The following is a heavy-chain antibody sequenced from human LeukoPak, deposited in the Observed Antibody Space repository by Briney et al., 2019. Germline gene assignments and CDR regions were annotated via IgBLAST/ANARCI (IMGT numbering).Heavy chain of an antibody. CDR2: IWSRGTTK. V-gene: IGHV3-33*08. D-gene: IGHD6-6*01. CDR1: GFTFSDSD. Sequence: AGRSLRLSCAASGFTFSDSDMHWVRQAPGKGLEWVALIWSRGTTKYYADSLKGRFTISRDNSSNTLYLQMNSLSAEDTAVYFCVRRGSSSSFDYWGQGTLVTVSS. J-gene: IGHJ4*02. CDR3: VRRGSSSSFDY.